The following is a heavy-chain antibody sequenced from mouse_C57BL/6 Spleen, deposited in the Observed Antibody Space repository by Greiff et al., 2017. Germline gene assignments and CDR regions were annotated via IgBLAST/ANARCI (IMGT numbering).Heavy chain of an antibody. CDR3: AGAWAWYFDV. CDR2: IWSGGST. V-gene: IGHV2-2*01. Sequence: VQLQQSGPGLVQPSQSLSITCTVSGFSLPSYGVHWVRQSPGKGLEWLGVIWSGGSTDYNAAFISRQGISKDNSKSQVFCKMNSVRAGETAVYYCAGAWAWYFDVWGAGTTVTVSS. CDR1: GFSLPSYG. J-gene: IGHJ1*01.